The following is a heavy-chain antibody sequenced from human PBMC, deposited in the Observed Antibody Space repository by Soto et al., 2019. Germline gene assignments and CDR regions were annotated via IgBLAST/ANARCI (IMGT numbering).Heavy chain of an antibody. J-gene: IGHJ4*02. CDR1: GFSLSTSGMC. V-gene: IGHV2-70*01. CDR2: IDWDDDK. Sequence: SGPTRVNHTQTLTLTCTFSGFSLSTSGMCVSWIRQPPGKALEWLALIDWDDDKYYSTSLKTRLTISKDTSKNQVVLTMTNMDPVDTATDYCARIRYYDSSGYSDFDYWGQGTLVTVSA. CDR3: ARIRYYDSSGYSDFDY. D-gene: IGHD3-22*01.